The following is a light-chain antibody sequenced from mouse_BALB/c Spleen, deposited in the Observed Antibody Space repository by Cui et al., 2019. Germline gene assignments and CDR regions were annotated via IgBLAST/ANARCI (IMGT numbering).Light chain of an antibody. CDR1: SSVSSSY. J-gene: IGKJ4*01. CDR2: RTS. Sequence: ENVLTQSPAIMAASLGQKVTMTCSASSSVSSSYLHWYQQKSGASPKPLIHRTSNLASGVPARFSGSGSGTSYSHTISSVEAEDDATYYCQQWSGYPFTFGSGTKLEIK. V-gene: IGKV4-58*01. CDR3: QQWSGYPFT.